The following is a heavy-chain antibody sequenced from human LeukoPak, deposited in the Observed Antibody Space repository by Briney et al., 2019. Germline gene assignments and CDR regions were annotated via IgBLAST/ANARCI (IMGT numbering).Heavy chain of an antibody. CDR3: STLESAYSDY. D-gene: IGHD3-3*01. J-gene: IGHJ4*02. CDR1: GGSINSYY. V-gene: IGHV4-59*01. Sequence: SETLSLTCTVSGGSINSYYWNWIRQPPGKGLEWIGYIYYSGSTNYNPSLKSRITMSVDTSKNQFSLKLSSVTAADTAVYYCSTLESAYSDYWGQGTQVTVSS. CDR2: IYYSGST.